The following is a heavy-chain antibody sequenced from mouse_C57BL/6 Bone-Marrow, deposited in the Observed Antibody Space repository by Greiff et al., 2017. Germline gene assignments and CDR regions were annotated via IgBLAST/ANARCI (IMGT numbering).Heavy chain of an antibody. CDR2: IYPGNSDT. Sequence: VQLQQSGTVLARPGASVKMSCKTSGYTFTSYWMHWVKQRPGQGLEWIGAIYPGNSDTSYNQKFKGKANLTAVTSASTAYMELSSLTNEDSAVYYCTNYDGSTYWYFDVWGTGTTVTVSS. J-gene: IGHJ1*03. V-gene: IGHV1-5*01. CDR1: GYTFTSYW. D-gene: IGHD1-1*01. CDR3: TNYDGSTYWYFDV.